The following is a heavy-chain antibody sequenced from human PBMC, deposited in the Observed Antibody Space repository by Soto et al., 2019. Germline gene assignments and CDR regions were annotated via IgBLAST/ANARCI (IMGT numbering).Heavy chain of an antibody. V-gene: IGHV3-15*07. CDR2: IRSESDGGTA. D-gene: IGHD6-13*01. CDR1: GFTFSDAW. J-gene: IGHJ4*02. CDR3: TDTAVSGNSSWDY. Sequence: SLRLSCAGSGFTFSDAWMNWVRQAPGKGLEWVGRIRSESDGGTADYAAPVKDGFTISRDDLRNTVYLQMNSLKTEDTAVYFCTDTAVSGNSSWDYWGQGTLVTVSS.